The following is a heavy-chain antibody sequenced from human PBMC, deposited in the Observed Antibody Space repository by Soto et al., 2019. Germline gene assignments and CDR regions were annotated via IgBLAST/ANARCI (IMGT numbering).Heavy chain of an antibody. D-gene: IGHD2-21*02. CDR2: IFYSGST. J-gene: IGHJ4*02. Sequence: SETLSLTCTVSGGSISSYYWSWIRQPPGQGLEWIGYIFYSGSTNYNPSLRSRVTISVDKSKSQFSLKLRSVTAADTAVYYCAVTAVDKQFDYWGQGTLVTVSS. V-gene: IGHV4-59*12. CDR1: GGSISSYY. CDR3: AVTAVDKQFDY.